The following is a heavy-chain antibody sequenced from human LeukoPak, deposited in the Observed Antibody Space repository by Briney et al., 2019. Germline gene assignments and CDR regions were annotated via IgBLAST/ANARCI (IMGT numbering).Heavy chain of an antibody. CDR2: MNPNSGNT. D-gene: IGHD5-24*01. CDR3: ARDTGDGYTPPDYYYSMDV. J-gene: IGHJ6*03. CDR1: GYTFTSYD. V-gene: IGHV1-8*01. Sequence: ASVKVSCKASGYTFTSYDINWVRQATGQGLEWMGWMNPNSGNTGYAQKFQGRVTMTRDTSISTAYMELSSLRPEDTAVYYCARDTGDGYTPPDYYYSMDVWGKGTTVTVSS.